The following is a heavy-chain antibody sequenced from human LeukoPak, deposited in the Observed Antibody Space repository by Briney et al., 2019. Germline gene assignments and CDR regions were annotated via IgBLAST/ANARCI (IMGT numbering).Heavy chain of an antibody. Sequence: GGSLRLSCAASGFTFSSYAMSWVRQAPGKGLEWVSAISGSGGSTYYADSVKGRFTISRDNYKNTLYLQMNSLRAEDTAVYYCAKPLTYYYDPSDYWGQGTLVTVSS. CDR2: ISGSGGST. CDR3: AKPLTYYYDPSDY. CDR1: GFTFSSYA. D-gene: IGHD3-22*01. V-gene: IGHV3-23*01. J-gene: IGHJ4*02.